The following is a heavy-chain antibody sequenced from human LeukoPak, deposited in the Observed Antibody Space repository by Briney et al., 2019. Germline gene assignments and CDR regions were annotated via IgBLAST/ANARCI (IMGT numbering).Heavy chain of an antibody. V-gene: IGHV3-23*01. CDR3: AKAGPRSSSWRADYYFDY. D-gene: IGHD6-13*01. J-gene: IGHJ4*02. CDR2: ISGSGGST. CDR1: GFTFSSYA. Sequence: GGSLRLSCAASGFTFSSYAMSWVRQAPGKGLEWVSAISGSGGSTYYADSVKGRFTISRDNSKNTLYLQMNSLRAEDTAVYYCAKAGPRSSSWRADYYFDYWGQGTLVTVSS.